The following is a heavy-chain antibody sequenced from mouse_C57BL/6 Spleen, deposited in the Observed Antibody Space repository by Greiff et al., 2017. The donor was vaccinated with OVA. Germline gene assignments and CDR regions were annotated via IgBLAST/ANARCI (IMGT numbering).Heavy chain of an antibody. Sequence: DVKLVESGGGLVQPGGSLKLSCAASGFTFSDYGMAWVRQAPRKGPEWVAFISNLAYSIYYAYTVTGRFTISRENAKNTLYLEMSSLRSEDTAMYYCARLYSNYVHFDVWGTGTTVTVSS. CDR2: ISNLAYSI. J-gene: IGHJ1*03. CDR3: ARLYSNYVHFDV. D-gene: IGHD2-5*01. CDR1: GFTFSDYG. V-gene: IGHV5-15*01.